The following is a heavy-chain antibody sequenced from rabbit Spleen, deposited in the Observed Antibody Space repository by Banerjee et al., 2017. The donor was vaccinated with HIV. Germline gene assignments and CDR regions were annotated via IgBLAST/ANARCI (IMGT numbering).Heavy chain of an antibody. CDR1: GFAFSAYTF. Sequence: LVEYGGDLVQPGASLTLTCTASGFAFSAYTFMCWVRQAPGKGLEWIACIDTGSRDFTYYASWAKGRFTISKTSSPTVTLQMTSLTVADTATYFCARAIVPWLGLTRLDLWGQGTLVTVS. CDR3: ARAIVPWLGLTRLDL. D-gene: IGHD4-1*01. V-gene: IGHV1S40*01. CDR2: IDTGSRDFT. J-gene: IGHJ3*01.